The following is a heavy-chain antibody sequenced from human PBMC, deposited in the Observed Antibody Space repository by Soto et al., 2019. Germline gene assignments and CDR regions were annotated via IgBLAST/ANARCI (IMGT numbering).Heavy chain of an antibody. D-gene: IGHD6-13*01. CDR1: GGSFSGYY. Sequence: ETLSLTCAVYGGSFSGYYWSWIRQPPGKGLEWIGEINHSGSTNYNPSLKSRVTISVDTSKNQFSLKLSSVTAADTAVYYCASKAAAFGNDYWGQGTLVTVSS. J-gene: IGHJ4*02. CDR2: INHSGST. CDR3: ASKAAAFGNDY. V-gene: IGHV4-34*01.